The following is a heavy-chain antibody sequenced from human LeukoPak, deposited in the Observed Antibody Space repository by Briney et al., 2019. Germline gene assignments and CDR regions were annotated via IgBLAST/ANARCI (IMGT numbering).Heavy chain of an antibody. CDR2: IEHRGNT. Sequence: SETLSLSCVVNGESFSNHYWTWIRQSPGKGLEWIGEIEHRGNTNYNPSLKSRVTISVDTSKNEFSLKLKSVTAADTAVFYCARGRGVAARRGFDFWGQGTLGTVSS. J-gene: IGHJ4*02. V-gene: IGHV4-34*01. D-gene: IGHD6-6*01. CDR1: GESFSNHY. CDR3: ARGRGVAARRGFDF.